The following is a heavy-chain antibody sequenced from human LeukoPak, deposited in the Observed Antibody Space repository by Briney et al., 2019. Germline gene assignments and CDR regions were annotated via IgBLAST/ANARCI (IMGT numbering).Heavy chain of an antibody. D-gene: IGHD6-13*01. CDR1: GDSISIHY. CDR2: IYYSGNT. V-gene: IGHV4-59*11. CDR3: ARVGGSSWPFDY. Sequence: SETLSLTCTVSGDSISIHYWTWIRQPPGKGLEWIGYIYYSGNTNYNPSLKSRVTISLDTSKNQFSLKLNSGTAADTAVYYCARVGGSSWPFDYWGQGTLVTVSS. J-gene: IGHJ4*02.